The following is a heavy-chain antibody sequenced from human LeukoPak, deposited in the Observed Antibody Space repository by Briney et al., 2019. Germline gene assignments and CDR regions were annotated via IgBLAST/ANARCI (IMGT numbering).Heavy chain of an antibody. D-gene: IGHD1-14*01. V-gene: IGHV3-30-3*01. CDR3: AREMTRTETFDY. CDR1: GFTFSIYT. J-gene: IGHJ4*02. CDR2: ISYDGSNK. Sequence: GGSLRLSCAASGFTFSIYTMHWVRPAPGKGLEWVAVISYDGSNKYYADSVQGRFTISRDNSKNTLYLKMSSLRDEDTAVYYCAREMTRTETFDYWGQGTLVTVSS.